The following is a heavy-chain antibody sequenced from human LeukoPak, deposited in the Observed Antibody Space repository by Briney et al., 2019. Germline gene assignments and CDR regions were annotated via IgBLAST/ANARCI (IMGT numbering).Heavy chain of an antibody. CDR1: GFTLSSHA. J-gene: IGHJ4*02. Sequence: PGGSLRLSCSVSGFTLSSHAMTWVRQAPGRGLEWVSSIDLSDKTYYADSVKGRFTISRDNSRNTLLLQMDSLRAEDSAIYYCANEVRPNDYWGQGALVTVSS. CDR3: ANEVRPNDY. CDR2: IDLSDKT. V-gene: IGHV3-23*01. D-gene: IGHD2-2*01.